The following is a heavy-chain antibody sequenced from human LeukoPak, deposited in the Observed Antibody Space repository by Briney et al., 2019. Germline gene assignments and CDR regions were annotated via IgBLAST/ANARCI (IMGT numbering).Heavy chain of an antibody. CDR1: GGSITSSSYY. Sequence: PSETLSLTCTVSGGSITSSSYYWGWIRQPPGKGLEWIGSIYYGGSTYHNPSLKSRVAISVDTSKNQFSLKLSSVTAADTAAYYCASAWQWLVNLAYWGQGTLVTVSS. CDR2: IYYGGST. D-gene: IGHD6-19*01. V-gene: IGHV4-39*01. J-gene: IGHJ4*02. CDR3: ASAWQWLVNLAY.